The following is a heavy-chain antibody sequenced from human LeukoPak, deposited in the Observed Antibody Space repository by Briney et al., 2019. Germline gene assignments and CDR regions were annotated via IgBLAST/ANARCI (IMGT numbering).Heavy chain of an antibody. CDR1: GGSLSNYY. CDR3: ARGTMMVGP. CDR2: IYYSGST. J-gene: IGHJ5*02. Sequence: PSDTLSPTCTVSGGSLSNYYWSWIRQPPGKALECIGYIYYSGSTTYNPPLKSRATISVDTSKNQFSLRLSSVTAADTAVYYCARGTMMVGPWGQGTLVTVSS. V-gene: IGHV4-59*07. D-gene: IGHD3-22*01.